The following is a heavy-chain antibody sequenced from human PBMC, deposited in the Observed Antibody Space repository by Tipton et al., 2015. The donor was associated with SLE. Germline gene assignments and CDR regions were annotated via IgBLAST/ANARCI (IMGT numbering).Heavy chain of an antibody. D-gene: IGHD3-22*01. CDR3: ARWNYYDSSGPDAFDI. CDR1: GYTFSSHD. Sequence: QVQLVQSGAEVKKPGASVKVSCKASGYTFSSHDIHWVRQATGQGLEWMGWMNPNSGNTGYAQKFQGRVTMTRNTAINTAYMELSSLRSEDTAAYYCARWNYYDSSGPDAFDIWGQGTMVTVSS. V-gene: IGHV1-8*01. J-gene: IGHJ3*02. CDR2: MNPNSGNT.